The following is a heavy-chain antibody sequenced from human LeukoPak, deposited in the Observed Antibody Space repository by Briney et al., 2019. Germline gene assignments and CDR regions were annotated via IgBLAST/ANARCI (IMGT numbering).Heavy chain of an antibody. Sequence: ASVKVSCKVSGYTLTELSMHWVRQAPGQGLEWMGIINPRGGSTGYAQKFQGRITMTTDMSTRTVYMELSSLESEDTAVYYCARRDCVGDCYSNWFDPWGQGTLVTVSS. CDR2: INPRGGST. V-gene: IGHV1-46*01. J-gene: IGHJ5*02. CDR1: GYTLTELS. CDR3: ARRDCVGDCYSNWFDP. D-gene: IGHD2-21*02.